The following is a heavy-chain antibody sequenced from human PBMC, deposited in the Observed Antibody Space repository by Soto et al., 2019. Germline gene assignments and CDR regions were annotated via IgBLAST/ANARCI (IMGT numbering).Heavy chain of an antibody. Sequence: SDTLSLTCAFTGASISSSKWWSWVLQPPGKGLEWIGDSYHSGSTKYNPSLKSRVTISVDKSKNQFSLKLSSVTAADTAVYYCARVSGSYYYGMDVWGQGTTVT. CDR1: GASISSSKW. V-gene: IGHV4-4*02. CDR2: SYHSGST. J-gene: IGHJ6*02. CDR3: ARVSGSYYYGMDV.